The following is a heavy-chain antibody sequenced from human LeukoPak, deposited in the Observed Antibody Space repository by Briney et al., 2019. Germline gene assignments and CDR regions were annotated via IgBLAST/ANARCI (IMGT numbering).Heavy chain of an antibody. Sequence: PGRSLRLSCAASGFTFSTSWMHWVRQPPGNGLVWVSRTNSDETVTTYADSVKGRFTISRDNAKNTLYLQMNSLRAEDTAIYYCARGVNGDTDFWGQGTLVTVSS. D-gene: IGHD2-21*01. J-gene: IGHJ4*02. CDR3: ARGVNGDTDF. CDR2: TNSDETVT. V-gene: IGHV3-74*01. CDR1: GFTFSTSW.